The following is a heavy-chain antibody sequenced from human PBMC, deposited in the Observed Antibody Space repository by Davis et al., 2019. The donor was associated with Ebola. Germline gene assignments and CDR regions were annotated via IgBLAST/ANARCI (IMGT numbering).Heavy chain of an antibody. V-gene: IGHV1-2*02. CDR2: INPNSGGT. CDR3: ARDAIDGNGYYTAFDH. D-gene: IGHD3-3*01. Sequence: ASVKVSCKASGYTFTGYYMHWVRQAPGQGLEWMGWINPNSGGTNYAQKFQGRVTMTRDTSISTAYMELSRLRSDDTAVYYCARDAIDGNGYYTAFDHWGQGTLVTVSS. J-gene: IGHJ4*02. CDR1: GYTFTGYY.